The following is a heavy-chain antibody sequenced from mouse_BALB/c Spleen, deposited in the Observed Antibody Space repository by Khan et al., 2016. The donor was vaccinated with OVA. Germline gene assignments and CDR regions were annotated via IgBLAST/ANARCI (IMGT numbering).Heavy chain of an antibody. CDR3: ARGANYWYFDV. Sequence: QIQLVQSGPELKKPGETVKISCKASGYTFTNYGMNWVKQAPGKGLKWMGWINTYTGEPTYTDDFKGRFAFSLETSASTAYLQINNLKNEDMATYFCARGANYWYFDVWGAGTTVTVSS. J-gene: IGHJ1*01. CDR1: GYTFTNYG. V-gene: IGHV9-1*02. CDR2: INTYTGEP.